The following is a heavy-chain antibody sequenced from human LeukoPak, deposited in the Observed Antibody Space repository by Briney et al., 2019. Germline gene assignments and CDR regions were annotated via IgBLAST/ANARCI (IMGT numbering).Heavy chain of an antibody. CDR3: AREHYYDSTAYLD. V-gene: IGHV4-39*02. J-gene: IGHJ4*02. CDR1: GGSISSSSYY. D-gene: IGHD3-22*01. CDR2: IYYSGST. Sequence: PSETLSLTCTVSGGSISSSSYYWGWIRQPPGKGLEWIGSIYYSGSTYYNPSLKSRVTISVDTSKNHFSLKLTSVTAADTAVYYCAREHYYDSTAYLDWGQGTLVSVSS.